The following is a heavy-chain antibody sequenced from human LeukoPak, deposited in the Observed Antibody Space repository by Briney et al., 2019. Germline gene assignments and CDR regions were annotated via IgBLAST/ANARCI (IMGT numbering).Heavy chain of an antibody. CDR3: AEGQGPDYGDYGFDY. CDR2: ISGSGGST. V-gene: IGHV3-23*01. CDR1: GFTFSSYG. J-gene: IGHJ4*02. Sequence: GRSLRLSCAASGFTFSSYGMHWVRQAPGKGLEWVSAISGSGGSTYYADSVKGRFTISRDNSKNTLYLQMNSLRAEDTAVYYCAEGQGPDYGDYGFDYWGQGTLVTVSS. D-gene: IGHD4-17*01.